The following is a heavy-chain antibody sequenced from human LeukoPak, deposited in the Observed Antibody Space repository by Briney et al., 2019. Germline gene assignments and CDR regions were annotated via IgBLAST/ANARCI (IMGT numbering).Heavy chain of an antibody. CDR3: ARLSYYGDYGPIDY. V-gene: IGHV4-34*01. CDR1: GGSFSGYY. CDR2: INHRGST. D-gene: IGHD4-17*01. J-gene: IGHJ4*02. Sequence: SETLSLTCGVYGGSFSGYYWSWIRQPPGKGLEWIGEINHRGSTNYNPSLKSRVTISVDTSKNRFSLKLTSLTAADTAVYYCARLSYYGDYGPIDYWGQGPLVTVSS.